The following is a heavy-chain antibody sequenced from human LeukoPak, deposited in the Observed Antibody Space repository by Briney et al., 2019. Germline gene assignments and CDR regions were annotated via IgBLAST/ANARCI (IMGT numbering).Heavy chain of an antibody. CDR3: ARDLPRYSSSWYGSVY. Sequence: GGSLRLSCAASGFTVSSNYMSWVRQAPGKGLGWVSVIYSGGSTYYADSVKGRFTISRDNSKNTLYLQMNSLRAEDTAVYYCARDLPRYSSSWYGSVYWGQGTLVTVSS. CDR1: GFTVSSNY. J-gene: IGHJ4*02. D-gene: IGHD6-13*01. V-gene: IGHV3-66*01. CDR2: IYSGGST.